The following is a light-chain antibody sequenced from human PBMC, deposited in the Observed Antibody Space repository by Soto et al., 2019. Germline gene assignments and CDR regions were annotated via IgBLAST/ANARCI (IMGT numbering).Light chain of an antibody. CDR3: QSYDSSLSGYV. Sequence: QSVLTQPPSVSGAPGQRVTISCTGRSSNNGAGFDVHWYQQLPGTAPKLLIFVNTNRPSGVPDRFSGSKSGTSASLAITGLQAEDEADYYCQSYDSSLSGYVFGTGTKLTVL. J-gene: IGLJ1*01. CDR1: SSNNGAGFD. CDR2: VNT. V-gene: IGLV1-40*01.